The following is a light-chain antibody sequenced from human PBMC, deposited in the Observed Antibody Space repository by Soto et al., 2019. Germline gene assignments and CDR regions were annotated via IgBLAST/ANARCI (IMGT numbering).Light chain of an antibody. Sequence: DIQMSQPLSPLSASVGDRVTFTCRASQNITKWLAWYQHKPGKAPNLLIYKASSLESGVPSRFSGSGTGTEFTLTVSSLQPDDFATYFCQQYDSYPYTFGQGTKL. V-gene: IGKV1-5*03. CDR1: QNITKW. CDR3: QQYDSYPYT. J-gene: IGKJ2*01. CDR2: KAS.